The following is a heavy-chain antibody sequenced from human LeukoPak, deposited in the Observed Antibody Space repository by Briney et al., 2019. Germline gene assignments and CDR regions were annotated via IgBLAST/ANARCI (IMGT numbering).Heavy chain of an antibody. Sequence: PSETLSLTCAVYGGSFSGYYWSWIRQPPGKGLEWIGEINHSGSTNYNPSLKSRVTISVDTSKNQFSLKLSPVTAADTAVYYCARGLGPIYYYYYYMDVWGKGTTVTVSS. V-gene: IGHV4-34*01. CDR2: INHSGST. CDR1: GGSFSGYY. CDR3: ARGLGPIYYYYYYMDV. J-gene: IGHJ6*03.